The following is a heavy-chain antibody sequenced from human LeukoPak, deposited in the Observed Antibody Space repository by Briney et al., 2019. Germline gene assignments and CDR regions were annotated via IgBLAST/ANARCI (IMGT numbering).Heavy chain of an antibody. J-gene: IGHJ6*02. CDR3: XXXXGFYDSSGYYHYYFSMDV. D-gene: IGHD3-22*01. Sequence: GGSLRLSCAASGFTFSSYGLSWVRQAPGKGLDWVSTISGGGGSTDYADSVKGRFAISRDNSKSTLYLQMNSLRAEDTAVYYCXXXXGFYDSSGYYHYYFSMDVWGQGTTVTVSS. CDR1: GFTFSSYG. CDR2: ISGGGGST. V-gene: IGHV3-23*01.